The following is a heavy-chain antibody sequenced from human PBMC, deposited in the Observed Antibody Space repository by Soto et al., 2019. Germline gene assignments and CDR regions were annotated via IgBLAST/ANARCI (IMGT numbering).Heavy chain of an antibody. Sequence: PGGSLRLSCAASGFTFSSYAMSWVRQAPGKGLEWVSAISGSGGSTYYADSVKGRFTISRDNSKNTLYLQMNSLRAEDTAVYYCAKEARNYFYDSSGYYVYWGQGTLVTVSS. CDR3: AKEARNYFYDSSGYYVY. CDR1: GFTFSSYA. CDR2: ISGSGGST. J-gene: IGHJ4*02. D-gene: IGHD3-22*01. V-gene: IGHV3-23*01.